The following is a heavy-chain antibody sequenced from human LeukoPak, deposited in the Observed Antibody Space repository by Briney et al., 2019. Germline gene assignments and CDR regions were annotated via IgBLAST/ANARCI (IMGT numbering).Heavy chain of an antibody. CDR3: ARSAVTSYCSGGSCYSGANWFDP. J-gene: IGHJ5*02. CDR2: IYYSGST. D-gene: IGHD2-15*01. V-gene: IGHV4-39*07. CDR1: GGSISSSSYY. Sequence: SETLSLTCTVSGGSISSSSYYWGWIRQPPGKGLEWIGSIYYSGSTYYNPSLKSRVTISVDTSKNQFSLKLSSVTAADTAVYYCARSAVTSYCSGGSCYSGANWFDPWGQGTLVTVSS.